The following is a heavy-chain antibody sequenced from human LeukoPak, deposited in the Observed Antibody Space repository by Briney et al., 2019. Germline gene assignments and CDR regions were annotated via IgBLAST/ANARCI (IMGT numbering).Heavy chain of an antibody. CDR3: VRSMYYYGSFDY. CDR2: IKQDGSEK. V-gene: IGHV3-7*03. Sequence: PGGSLRRSCAASRFSFSTYWMNWVRQAPGKGLEWVANIKQDGSEKNYVDSVKGRFTISRDNARNSLYLQMNSLRVEDTAVYYCVRSMYYYGSFDYWGQGTLVTVSS. D-gene: IGHD3-10*01. J-gene: IGHJ4*02. CDR1: RFSFSTYW.